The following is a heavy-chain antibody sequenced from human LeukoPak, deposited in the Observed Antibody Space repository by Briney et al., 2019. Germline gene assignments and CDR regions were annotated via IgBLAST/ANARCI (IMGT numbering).Heavy chain of an antibody. V-gene: IGHV1-2*02. CDR3: ARGLDNIVVVPAAHPPAFDI. D-gene: IGHD2-2*01. J-gene: IGHJ3*02. CDR1: GYSFTHYY. Sequence: ASVKVSCKPSGYSFTHYYMHWVRQAPGQGLEWMGWINPNSGGTNYAQKFQGRGTMTRDTSISTAYMELSRLRSDDTAVYYCARGLDNIVVVPAAHPPAFDIWGQGTMVTVSS. CDR2: INPNSGGT.